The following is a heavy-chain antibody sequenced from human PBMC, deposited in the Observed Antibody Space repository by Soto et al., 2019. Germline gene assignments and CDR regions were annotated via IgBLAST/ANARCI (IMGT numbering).Heavy chain of an antibody. V-gene: IGHV3-23*01. Sequence: EVQLLESGGGLVQPGGSLRLSCAASGFTFSSYAMSWVRQAPGKGLEWVSAISGSGGSTYYADSVKGRFTISRDNSKNTLYLQMNSLRAEDTVVYYCATRGILVVVAAAASQHWGQGTLVTVSS. D-gene: IGHD2-15*01. J-gene: IGHJ1*01. CDR1: GFTFSSYA. CDR2: ISGSGGST. CDR3: ATRGILVVVAAAASQH.